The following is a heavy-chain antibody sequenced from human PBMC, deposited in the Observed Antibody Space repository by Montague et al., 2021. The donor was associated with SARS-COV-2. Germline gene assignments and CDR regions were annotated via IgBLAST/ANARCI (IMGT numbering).Heavy chain of an antibody. CDR2: ISSGGETT. D-gene: IGHD3-10*01. V-gene: IGHV3-23*01. CDR1: GFRFDSYA. J-gene: IGHJ6*02. Sequence: SLRLSCAASGFRFDSYAMSWVRQAPGKGLEWLSAISSGGETTDYADSMKGRFTLSRDNSMSTLYLQMNRLRGEDTAVYYCAKGIYMRRGVSHGMDVWGQGTTVTVSS. CDR3: AKGIYMRRGVSHGMDV.